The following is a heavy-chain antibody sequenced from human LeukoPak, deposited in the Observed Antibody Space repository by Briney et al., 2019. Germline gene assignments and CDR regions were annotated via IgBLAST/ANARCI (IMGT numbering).Heavy chain of an antibody. Sequence: GGSLRLSCAASGFTFNNAWMSWVRQAPGKGLEWVGHIKRKTDSGTTDYAAPVKGRFTISRDDSKTTLYLQMNSLKTEDTAVYYCTTEGYTYGYHAFDIWGHGTMVTVSP. D-gene: IGHD5-18*01. CDR3: TTEGYTYGYHAFDI. V-gene: IGHV3-15*01. CDR2: IKRKTDSGTT. CDR1: GFTFNNAW. J-gene: IGHJ3*02.